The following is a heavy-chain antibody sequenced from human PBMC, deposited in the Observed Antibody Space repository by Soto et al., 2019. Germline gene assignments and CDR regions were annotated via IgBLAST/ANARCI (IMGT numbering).Heavy chain of an antibody. CDR3: ARSAAVASLDY. J-gene: IGHJ4*02. CDR1: GSTFSSYG. D-gene: IGHD6-19*01. Sequence: GAQRALAKASGSTFSSYGMHGVRQAPGKGLEWVAVIWYDGSNKYYPDSVKGRFTISRDNSKNTLYLQMNSLRAEDTAVYYCARSAAVASLDYWGQGTPVTVSP. CDR2: IWYDGSNK. V-gene: IGHV3-33*01.